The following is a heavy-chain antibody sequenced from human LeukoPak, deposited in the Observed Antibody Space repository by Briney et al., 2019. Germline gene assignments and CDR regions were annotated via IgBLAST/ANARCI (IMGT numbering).Heavy chain of an antibody. Sequence: SETLSLTCTVSGGSISSSSYYWGWVRQPPGKGPEWIGTIYYSGTTYYNPSLKSRVTVSVDTSKNQFSLRLSSVTAADTAVYFCARYVVTRGYSFDYRGQGTLVTVSS. CDR1: GGSISSSSYY. V-gene: IGHV4-39*01. CDR2: IYYSGTT. D-gene: IGHD4-23*01. CDR3: ARYVVTRGYSFDY. J-gene: IGHJ4*02.